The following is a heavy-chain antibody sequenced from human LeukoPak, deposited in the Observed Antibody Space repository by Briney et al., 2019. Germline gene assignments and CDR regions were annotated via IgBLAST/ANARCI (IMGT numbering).Heavy chain of an antibody. CDR3: ARGGTVTRFFDY. V-gene: IGHV3-23*01. CDR2: ISGSGGST. CDR1: GFTFSSYA. Sequence: GGSLRLSCAASGFTFSSYAMSWVRQAPGKGLEWVSAISGSGGSTYYADSVKGRFTISRDNSKNTLYLQMNSLRAEDTAVYYCARGGTVTRFFDYWGQGTLVTVSS. J-gene: IGHJ4*02. D-gene: IGHD4-17*01.